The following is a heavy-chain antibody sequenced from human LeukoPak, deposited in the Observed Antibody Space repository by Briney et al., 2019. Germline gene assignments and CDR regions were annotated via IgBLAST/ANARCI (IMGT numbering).Heavy chain of an antibody. J-gene: IGHJ4*02. CDR2: ISNSGSTK. CDR3: ARCGYYVSGSYFRVDY. Sequence: GGSLRLSCAASGFTFSNYYMSWIRQAPGKGLEWISYISNSGSTKYYADSVKGRFTISRDNAKNSLYLQMNSLSGEDTYVFYCARCGYYVSGSYFRVDYWGEGTRVRVSS. D-gene: IGHD3-10*01. CDR1: GFTFSNYY. V-gene: IGHV3-11*04.